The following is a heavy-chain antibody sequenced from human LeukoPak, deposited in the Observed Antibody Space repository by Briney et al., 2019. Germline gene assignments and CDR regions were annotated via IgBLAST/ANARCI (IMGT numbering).Heavy chain of an antibody. CDR2: INPNSGGT. Sequence: ASVKVSCKASGYTFTGYYMHWVRQAPGQGLEWMEWINPNSGGTNYAQKFQGRVTMTRDTSISTAYMELSRLRSDDTAVYYCARDRLDYYDSSGYYRADAFDIWGQGTMVTVSS. D-gene: IGHD3-22*01. CDR1: GYTFTGYY. CDR3: ARDRLDYYDSSGYYRADAFDI. V-gene: IGHV1-2*02. J-gene: IGHJ3*02.